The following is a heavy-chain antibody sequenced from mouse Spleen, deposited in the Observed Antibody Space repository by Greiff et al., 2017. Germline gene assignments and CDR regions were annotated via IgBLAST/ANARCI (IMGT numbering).Heavy chain of an antibody. CDR3: ARHRLGRRYFDY. CDR1: GFTFSSYG. D-gene: IGHD4-1*01. Sequence: EVQVVESGGDLVKPGGSLKLSCAASGFTFSSYGMSWVRQTPDKRLEWVATISSGGSYTYYPDSVKGRFTISRDNAKNTLYLQMSSLKSEDTAMYYCARHRLGRRYFDYWGQGTTLTVSS. CDR2: ISSGGSYT. V-gene: IGHV5-6*01. J-gene: IGHJ2*01.